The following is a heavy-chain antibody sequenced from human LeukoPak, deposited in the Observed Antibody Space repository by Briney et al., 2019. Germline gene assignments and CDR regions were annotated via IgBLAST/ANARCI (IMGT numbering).Heavy chain of an antibody. V-gene: IGHV1-46*01. CDR2: INPSGGST. CDR3: ARGLNYYDSSGYYTPDYYYYYMDV. CDR1: GYTFTSFD. Sequence: GASVKVSCKASGYTFTSFDINWLRQAPGQGLEWRGIINPSGGSTSYAQKFQGRVTMTRDMSTSTVYMELSSLRPEDTAVYYCARGLNYYDSSGYYTPDYYYYYMDVWGKGTTVTVSS. D-gene: IGHD3-22*01. J-gene: IGHJ6*03.